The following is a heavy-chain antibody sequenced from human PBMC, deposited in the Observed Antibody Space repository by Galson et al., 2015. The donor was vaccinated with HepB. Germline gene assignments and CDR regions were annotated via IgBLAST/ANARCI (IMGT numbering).Heavy chain of an antibody. CDR2: ISSSSSTI. CDR1: GFTFSSYS. J-gene: IGHJ6*02. CDR3: AREYYYYYYGMDV. Sequence: SLRLSCAASGFTFSSYSMNWVRQAPGKGLEWVSYISSSSSTIYYADSVKGRFTISRDNAKNSLYLQMNSLRAEDTAVYYCAREYYYYYYGMDVWGQGTTVTVSS. V-gene: IGHV3-48*01.